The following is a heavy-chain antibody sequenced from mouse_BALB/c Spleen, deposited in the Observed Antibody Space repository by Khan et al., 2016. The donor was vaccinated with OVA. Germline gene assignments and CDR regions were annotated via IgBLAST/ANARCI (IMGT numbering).Heavy chain of an antibody. CDR2: ISNGGSYT. D-gene: IGHD1-1*01. Sequence: EVELVESGGDLVKPGGSLKLSCAASGFTFSTYGMSWVRQTPDKNLEWVAGISNGGSYTYYPDSVKGRFTISRDNAKNTLHLQMNSLKSEDTAIYYCTRRAYYYNSEGFAYWGQGTLVTVSA. CDR1: GFTFSTYG. CDR3: TRRAYYYNSEGFAY. V-gene: IGHV5-6*01. J-gene: IGHJ3*01.